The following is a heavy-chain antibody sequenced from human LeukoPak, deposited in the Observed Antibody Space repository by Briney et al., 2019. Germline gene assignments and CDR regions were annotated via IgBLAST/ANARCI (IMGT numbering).Heavy chain of an antibody. CDR1: GFTFSNYW. J-gene: IGHJ1*01. Sequence: SGGSLRLSCAAAGFTFSNYWMHWVRQAPGKGLVWVSRIKSDGRTNHADSVKGRFTISRDNAKNTVSLQMNSLRAGDTGVYYCARAPSEIGGYYPEYFRHWGQGTLVTVSS. D-gene: IGHD3-22*01. CDR3: ARAPSEIGGYYPEYFRH. V-gene: IGHV3-74*01. CDR2: IKSDGRT.